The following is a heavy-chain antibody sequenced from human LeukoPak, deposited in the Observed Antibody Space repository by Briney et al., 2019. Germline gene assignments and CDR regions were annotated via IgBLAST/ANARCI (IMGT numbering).Heavy chain of an antibody. Sequence: ASVKVSCKASGYTFTGYYMHWVRQAPGQGLEWVGVIYPSAGSTTYAQKFQGRVTMTRDTATSTVYMELSSLRSDDTAVYYCARAHYASSNIKVPFDVWGKGTTVTVSS. J-gene: IGHJ6*04. V-gene: IGHV1-46*01. D-gene: IGHD3-22*01. CDR1: GYTFTGYY. CDR3: ARAHYASSNIKVPFDV. CDR2: IYPSAGST.